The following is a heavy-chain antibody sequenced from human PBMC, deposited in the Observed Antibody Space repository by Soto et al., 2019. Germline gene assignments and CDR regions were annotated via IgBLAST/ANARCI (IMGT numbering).Heavy chain of an antibody. CDR1: GYSIGSGYY. Sequence: SATRSRTCAVSGYSIGSGYYWSCIRQSPGKGLEWIGSIYHAGSVYYNPSLNGRVALSMDTSKNHFSLKLTSVTAADTAVYYCARTFDYYGMDVWGQGTTVTGSS. V-gene: IGHV4-38-2*01. J-gene: IGHJ6*02. CDR3: ARTFDYYGMDV. CDR2: IYHAGSV.